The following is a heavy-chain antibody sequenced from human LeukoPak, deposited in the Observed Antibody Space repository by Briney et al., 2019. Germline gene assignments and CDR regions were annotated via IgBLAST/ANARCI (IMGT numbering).Heavy chain of an antibody. CDR2: FDPEDGET. Sequence: ASVKVSCKVSGYTLTELSMHWVRQAPGKGLEWMGGFDPEDGETIYAQKFQGRVTMTEDTSTDTAYMELSSLRSDDTAVYYCAVRARFGYSSSWYLNYWGQGTLVTVSS. CDR1: GYTLTELS. CDR3: AVRARFGYSSSWYLNY. V-gene: IGHV1-24*01. D-gene: IGHD6-13*01. J-gene: IGHJ4*02.